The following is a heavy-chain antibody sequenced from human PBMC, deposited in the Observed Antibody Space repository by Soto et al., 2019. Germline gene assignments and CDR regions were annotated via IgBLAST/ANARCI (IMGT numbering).Heavy chain of an antibody. CDR2: ISDSGVRT. CDR1: GFNFNNYD. Sequence: EVQLLESGGGLVQPGGSLGVSCAASGFNFNNYDMSWVRQAPGKGLEWVSTISDSGVRTYFADSVKGRFTISRDNSQNTMYLQMTHLRAEDTAVYYCVTTLGGGTSHVWGQGTLVTVSS. D-gene: IGHD1-26*01. J-gene: IGHJ4*02. CDR3: VTTLGGGTSHV. V-gene: IGHV3-23*01.